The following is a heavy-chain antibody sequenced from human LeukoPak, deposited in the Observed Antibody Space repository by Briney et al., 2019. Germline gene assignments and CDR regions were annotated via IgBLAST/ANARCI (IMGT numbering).Heavy chain of an antibody. Sequence: ASVKVSCKASGYTFTSYAMNWVRQAPGQGLEWMGWINPNSGGTNYAQKFQGRVTMTRDTSISTAYMELSRLRSDDTAVYYCARDRRPHGDLNWFDPWGQGTLVTVSS. CDR1: GYTFTSYA. CDR3: ARDRRPHGDLNWFDP. CDR2: INPNSGGT. D-gene: IGHD7-27*01. V-gene: IGHV1-2*02. J-gene: IGHJ5*02.